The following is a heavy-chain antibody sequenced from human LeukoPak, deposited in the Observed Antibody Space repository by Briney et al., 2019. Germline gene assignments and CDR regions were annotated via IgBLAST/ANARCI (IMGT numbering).Heavy chain of an antibody. CDR2: IYHSGST. CDR3: ARHELYYYYYMDV. Sequence: PSETLSLTCTVSGYSISSGYYWGWIRQPPGKGLEWIGGIYHSGSTYYNPSLKSRVTISVDTSKNQFSLKLSSVTAADTAVYYCARHELYYYYYMDVWGKGTTVTVSS. D-gene: IGHD1-26*01. V-gene: IGHV4-38-2*02. J-gene: IGHJ6*03. CDR1: GYSISSGYY.